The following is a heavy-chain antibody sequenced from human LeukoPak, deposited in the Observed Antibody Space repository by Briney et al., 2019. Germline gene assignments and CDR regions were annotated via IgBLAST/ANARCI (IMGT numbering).Heavy chain of an antibody. V-gene: IGHV4-34*01. J-gene: IGHJ5*02. CDR3: ASYSSGWYWFDP. CDR2: INHSGGT. D-gene: IGHD6-19*01. Sequence: PSETLSLTCAVYGGSFSGYYWSWIRQPPGKGLEWIGEINHSGGTNYNPSLKSRVTISVDTSKNQFSLKLSSVTAADTAVYYCASYSSGWYWFDPWGQGTLVTVSS. CDR1: GGSFSGYY.